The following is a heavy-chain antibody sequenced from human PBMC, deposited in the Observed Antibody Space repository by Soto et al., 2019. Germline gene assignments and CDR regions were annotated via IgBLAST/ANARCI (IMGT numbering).Heavy chain of an antibody. CDR3: ARNLRCSSTSCYYYYYYGMDV. CDR1: AYSFTSYW. V-gene: IGHV5-10-1*01. CDR2: IDPSDSYT. Sequence: ESLKISCKGSAYSFTSYWISWVRQMPGKGLEWMGRIDPSDSYTNYSPSFQGHVTISADKSISTAYLQWSSLKASDTAMYYCARNLRCSSTSCYYYYYYGMDVWGQGTTVTVSS. J-gene: IGHJ6*02. D-gene: IGHD2-2*01.